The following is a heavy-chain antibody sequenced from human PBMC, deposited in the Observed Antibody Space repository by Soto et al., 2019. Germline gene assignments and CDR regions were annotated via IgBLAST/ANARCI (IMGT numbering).Heavy chain of an antibody. Sequence: GGSLSLSCAASGFTFSSYSMNWVLQAPGKGLEWVSSISSSSYIYYADSVKGRFTISRDNAKNSLYLQMNSLRAEDTAVYYCARGPSGSYYYGMDVWGQGTTVTVSS. V-gene: IGHV3-21*01. CDR1: GFTFSSYS. CDR2: ISSSSYI. J-gene: IGHJ6*02. D-gene: IGHD2-15*01. CDR3: ARGPSGSYYYGMDV.